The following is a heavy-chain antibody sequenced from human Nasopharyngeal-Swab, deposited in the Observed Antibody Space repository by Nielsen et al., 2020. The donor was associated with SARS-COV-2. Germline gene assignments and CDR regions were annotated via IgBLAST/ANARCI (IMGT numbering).Heavy chain of an antibody. CDR2: CISNFIT. Sequence: GHLILYCAASVFTFRDYAMSWVRLAPGQRLELVLACISNFITLYAGSVQGRFTISRDNSKNTLYLHLYSMRDEDTALYYCVKYSCGSGCELGYSLGRGTLVTVSS. CDR1: VFTFRDYA. CDR3: VKYSCGSGCELGYS. J-gene: IGHJ5*01. V-gene: IGHV3-23*05. D-gene: IGHD6-19*01.